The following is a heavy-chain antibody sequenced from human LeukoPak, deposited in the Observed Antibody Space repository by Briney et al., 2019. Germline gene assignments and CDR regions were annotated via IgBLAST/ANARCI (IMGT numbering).Heavy chain of an antibody. V-gene: IGHV3-49*04. D-gene: IGHD5-18*01. Sequence: PGRSLRLSCTASGFTFGDHAMSWVRQAPGKGLEWVGFIRSKTYGGTTEYAASVKGRFTISRDDSKSIAYLQMNSLKTEDTAVYYCTRGSIQQWLYYGMDVWGQGTTVTVSS. J-gene: IGHJ6*02. CDR1: GFTFGDHA. CDR2: IRSKTYGGTT. CDR3: TRGSIQQWLYYGMDV.